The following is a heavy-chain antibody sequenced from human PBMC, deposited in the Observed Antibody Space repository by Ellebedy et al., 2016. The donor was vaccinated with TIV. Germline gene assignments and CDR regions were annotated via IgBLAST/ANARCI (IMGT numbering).Heavy chain of an antibody. J-gene: IGHJ4*02. Sequence: PGGSLRLSCKGSGYSFISYWIGWVRQMPGKGLEWMGYIYPGDSDTRYSPSFQGQVTISVDKSISTAYLQWSSLKASDTAIDYCARGDRGSGWYWDKWGQGTLVTVSS. V-gene: IGHV5-51*01. D-gene: IGHD6-19*01. CDR3: ARGDRGSGWYWDK. CDR2: IYPGDSDT. CDR1: GYSFISYW.